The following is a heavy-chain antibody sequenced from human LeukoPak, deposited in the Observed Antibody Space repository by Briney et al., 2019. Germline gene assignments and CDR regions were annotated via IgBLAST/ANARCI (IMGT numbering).Heavy chain of an antibody. CDR3: AKDYIVAAPTGFDY. D-gene: IGHD6-13*01. Sequence: GGSLRLPCAASAFTVSSYAMSWVRQAPGKGLEWVSAISGSGGNTYYADSVKGQFTISRDNSKNTLYLQMNSLRAEDTAVYYCAKDYIVAAPTGFDYWGQGTLVTVSS. CDR1: AFTVSSYA. V-gene: IGHV3-23*01. J-gene: IGHJ4*02. CDR2: ISGSGGNT.